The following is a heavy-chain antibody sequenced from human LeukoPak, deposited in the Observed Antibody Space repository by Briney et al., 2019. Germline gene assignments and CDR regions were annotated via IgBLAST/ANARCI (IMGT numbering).Heavy chain of an antibody. V-gene: IGHV4-59*01. D-gene: IGHD1-26*01. CDR2: IYYSGST. Sequence: SETLSLTCTVSGGSISSYYWSWIRQPPGKGLEWIGYIYYSGSTNYNPSLKSRVTISVDTSKNQFSLKLSSVTAADTAVYYCARGSGSYYGRFDPWGQGTLVTVSS. CDR3: ARGSGSYYGRFDP. CDR1: GGSISSYY. J-gene: IGHJ5*02.